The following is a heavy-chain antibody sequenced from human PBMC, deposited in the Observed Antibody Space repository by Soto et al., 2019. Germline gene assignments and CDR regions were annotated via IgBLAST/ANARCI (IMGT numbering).Heavy chain of an antibody. CDR1: GGSFSGYY. V-gene: IGHV4-34*01. CDR3: ARGVGGPGEYCSSTSCYSSLDWFDP. Sequence: ETLSLTCAVYGGSFSGYYWSWIRQPPGKGLEWIGEINHSGSTNYNPSLKSRVTISVDTSKNQFSLKLSSVTAADTAVYYCARGVGGPGEYCSSTSCYSSLDWFDPWGQGTLVTVSS. D-gene: IGHD2-2*01. J-gene: IGHJ5*02. CDR2: INHSGST.